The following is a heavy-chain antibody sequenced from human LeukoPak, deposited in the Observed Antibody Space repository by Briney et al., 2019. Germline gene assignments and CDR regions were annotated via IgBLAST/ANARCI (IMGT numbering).Heavy chain of an antibody. D-gene: IGHD2-2*01. CDR2: ISSSGSTI. V-gene: IGHV3-48*03. CDR3: ARGPLHVVVPAATWFDP. Sequence: SGGSLRLSCAASGFTFSTYEMNWVRQAPGKGLEWVSYISSSGSTIYYADSVKGRFTISRDNAKNSPYLQMNSLRAEDTAVYYCARGPLHVVVPAATWFDPWGQGILVTVSS. CDR1: GFTFSTYE. J-gene: IGHJ5*02.